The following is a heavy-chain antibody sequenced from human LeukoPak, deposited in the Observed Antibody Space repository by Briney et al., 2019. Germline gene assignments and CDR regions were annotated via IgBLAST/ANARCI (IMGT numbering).Heavy chain of an antibody. V-gene: IGHV7-4-1*02. CDR3: AKEGLGTRRGAFDI. J-gene: IGHJ3*02. CDR2: INTNTGNP. CDR1: GYTFTSYA. Sequence: ASVKVSCKASGYTFTSYAMNWVRQAPGQGLEWMGWINTNTGNPTYAQGFTGRFVFSLDTSVSTAYLQITSLKAEDTAVYYCAKEGLGTRRGAFDIWGQGTMATVSS. D-gene: IGHD3-10*01.